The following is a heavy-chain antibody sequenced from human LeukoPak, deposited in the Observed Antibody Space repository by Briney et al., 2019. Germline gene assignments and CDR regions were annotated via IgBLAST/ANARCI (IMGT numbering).Heavy chain of an antibody. CDR2: IIPIFGTA. V-gene: IGHV1-69*01. CDR3: ASAYYDFWSGQIGSRFDY. CDR1: GGTFSSYA. J-gene: IGHJ4*02. Sequence: GASVKVSCKASGGTFSSYAISWVRQAPGQGLEWMGGIIPIFGTANYAQKFQGRVTITADGSTSTAYMELSSLRSEDTAVYYCASAYYDFWSGQIGSRFDYWGQGTLVTVSS. D-gene: IGHD3-3*01.